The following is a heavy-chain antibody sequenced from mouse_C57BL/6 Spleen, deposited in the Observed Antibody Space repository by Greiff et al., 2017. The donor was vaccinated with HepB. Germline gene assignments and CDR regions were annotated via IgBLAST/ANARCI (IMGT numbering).Heavy chain of an antibody. CDR2: ISSGGDYI. V-gene: IGHV5-9-1*02. CDR3: TRGIYSGDPYWYFDV. CDR1: GFTFSSYA. J-gene: IGHJ1*03. D-gene: IGHD1-1*01. Sequence: EVQLVESGEGLVKPGGSLKLSCAASGFTFSSYAMSWVRQTPEKRLEWVAYISSGGDYIYYADTVKGRFTISRDNARNTLYLQMSSLKSEDTAMYYCTRGIYSGDPYWYFDVWGTGTTVTVSS.